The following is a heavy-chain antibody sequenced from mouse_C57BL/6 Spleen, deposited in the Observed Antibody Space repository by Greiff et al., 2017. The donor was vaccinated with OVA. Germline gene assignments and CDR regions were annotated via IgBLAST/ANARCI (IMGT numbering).Heavy chain of an antibody. CDR3: AGGAPYCDY. V-gene: IGHV5-17*01. CDR2: ISSGSSTI. Sequence: EVHLVESGGGLVKPGGSLKLSCAASGFTFSDYGMHWVRQAPEKGLEWVAYISSGSSTIYYADTVKGRFTNSRDNAKNTLFLQMTGLRSEDTAMYYCAGGAPYCDYWGQGTTLTVSS. CDR1: GFTFSDYG. J-gene: IGHJ2*01.